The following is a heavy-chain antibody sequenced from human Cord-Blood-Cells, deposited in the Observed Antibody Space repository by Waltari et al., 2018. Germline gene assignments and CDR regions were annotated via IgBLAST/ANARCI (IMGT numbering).Heavy chain of an antibody. CDR2: IYYSGST. V-gene: IGHV4-39*07. D-gene: IGHD3-10*01. CDR3: ARITMVRGVIYYYYYYMDV. Sequence: QLQLQESGPGLVKPSETLSLTCTVAGGSISSSSYYWGWLRQPPGKGVEWIGSIYYSGSTYYNPSLKRRVTISVETSKNQFSLKLSSVTAADTAVYYCARITMVRGVIYYYYYYMDVWGKGTTVTVSS. J-gene: IGHJ6*03. CDR1: GGSISSSSYY.